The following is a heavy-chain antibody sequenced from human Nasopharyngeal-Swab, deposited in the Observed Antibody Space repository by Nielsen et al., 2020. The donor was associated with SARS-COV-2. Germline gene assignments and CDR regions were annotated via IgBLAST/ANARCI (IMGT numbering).Heavy chain of an antibody. CDR3: AREGYSGYDSSNWFDP. V-gene: IGHV4-34*01. J-gene: IGHJ5*02. CDR1: GGSFSGYY. CDR2: INHSGST. Sequence: SETLSLTCAVYGGSFSGYYWSWIRQPPGKVLEWIGEINHSGSTNYNPSLKSRVTISVDTSKNQFSLKLSSVTAADTAVYYCAREGYSGYDSSNWFDPWGQGTLVTVSS. D-gene: IGHD5-12*01.